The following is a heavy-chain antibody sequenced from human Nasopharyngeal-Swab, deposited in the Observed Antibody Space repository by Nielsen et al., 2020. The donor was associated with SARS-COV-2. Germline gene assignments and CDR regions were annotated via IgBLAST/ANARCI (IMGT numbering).Heavy chain of an antibody. CDR3: ARGYSGSYYEYFQH. CDR1: GFTFSSYA. CDR2: ISGNGGST. J-gene: IGHJ1*01. Sequence: GESLKISCAASGFTFSSYAMSWVRQAPGKGLEWVSAISGNGGSTYYADSVKDRFTISRDNSKNTLYLQMNSLRAEDTAVYYCARGYSGSYYEYFQHWGQGTLVTVSS. V-gene: IGHV3-23*01. D-gene: IGHD1-26*01.